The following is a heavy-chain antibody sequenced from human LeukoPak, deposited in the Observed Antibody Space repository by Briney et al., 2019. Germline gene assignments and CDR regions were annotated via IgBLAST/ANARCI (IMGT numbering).Heavy chain of an antibody. CDR3: ARTPVENSHMDV. CDR2: MNPKTGNT. D-gene: IGHD4-23*01. CDR1: GRTFAYYD. Sequence: ASVKVSCKASGRTFAYYDINWVRQATGQGLEWMGWMNPKTGNTDYAQKFQGRVTMTRNTFINTAYMELNTLRSEDTAVYFCARTPVENSHMDVWGQGTTVTVSS. J-gene: IGHJ6*02. V-gene: IGHV1-8*01.